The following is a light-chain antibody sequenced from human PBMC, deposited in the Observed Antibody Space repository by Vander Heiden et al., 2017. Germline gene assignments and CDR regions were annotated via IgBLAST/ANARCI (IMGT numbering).Light chain of an antibody. CDR3: QSADSGGSSVV. CDR1: ALSKQY. V-gene: IGLV3-25*03. J-gene: IGLJ2*01. Sequence: SFELTQPPSESVSPGQTVSIPCSGDALSKQYAYWYQQKPGQAPVLVIYKDTERPSGTPERFSGSSSGTTVTLTISGVQAEDEADYYCQSADSGGSSVVFGLGTRLTVL. CDR2: KDT.